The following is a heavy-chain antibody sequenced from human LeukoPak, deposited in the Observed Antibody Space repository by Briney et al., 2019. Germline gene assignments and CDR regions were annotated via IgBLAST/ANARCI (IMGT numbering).Heavy chain of an antibody. D-gene: IGHD3-10*01. V-gene: IGHV4-59*01. Sequence: SQTLSLTCTVSGGSISSYYWSWIRQPPGKGLEWIGYIYYSGSTNYNPSLKSRVTISVDTSKNQFSLKLSSVTAADTAVYYCARGGRRYYGSGSSARYYYYYMDVWGKGTTVTVSS. J-gene: IGHJ6*03. CDR1: GGSISSYY. CDR2: IYYSGST. CDR3: ARGGRRYYGSGSSARYYYYYMDV.